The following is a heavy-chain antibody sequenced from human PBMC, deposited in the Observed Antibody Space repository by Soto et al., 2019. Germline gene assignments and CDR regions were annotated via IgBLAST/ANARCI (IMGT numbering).Heavy chain of an antibody. J-gene: IGHJ6*02. CDR2: MNPNSGNT. CDR1: GYRVTSSE. CDR3: ARGGYYYGMDV. Sequence: ACGYRVTSSEDALVRQATGQGLEWMGWMNPNSGNTGYAQKFQGRVTMTRNTSISTAYMELSSLRSEDTAVYYCARGGYYYGMDVWGQGTTVTVSS. V-gene: IGHV1-8*01.